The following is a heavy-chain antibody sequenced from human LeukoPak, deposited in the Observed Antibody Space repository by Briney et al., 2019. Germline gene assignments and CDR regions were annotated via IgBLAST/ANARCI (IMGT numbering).Heavy chain of an antibody. D-gene: IGHD6-13*01. V-gene: IGHV3-30*18. CDR1: GPTFSSYG. J-gene: IGHJ4*02. CDR3: AKDTGEQQLVPEYFDY. CDR2: ISYDGSNK. Sequence: GRSLRLSCAASGPTFSSYGMHWVRQAPGKGLEWVAVISYDGSNKYYADSVKGRFTISRDNSKNTLYLQMNSLRAEDTAVYYCAKDTGEQQLVPEYFDYWGQGTLVTVSS.